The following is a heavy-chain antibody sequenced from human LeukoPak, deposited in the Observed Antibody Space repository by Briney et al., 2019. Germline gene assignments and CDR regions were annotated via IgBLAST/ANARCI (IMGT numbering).Heavy chain of an antibody. V-gene: IGHV1-18*01. J-gene: IGHJ3*02. D-gene: IGHD3-22*01. CDR1: GYTFTSYG. CDR3: ARYKPQTYYYDSSGPGGAFDI. Sequence: ASVKVSCKASGYTFTSYGISWVRQAPGQGLEWMGWISAYNGNTNYAQKLQGRVTMTTDTSTSTAYMELRSLRSDDTAVYYCARYKPQTYYYDSSGPGGAFDIWGQGTMVTVPS. CDR2: ISAYNGNT.